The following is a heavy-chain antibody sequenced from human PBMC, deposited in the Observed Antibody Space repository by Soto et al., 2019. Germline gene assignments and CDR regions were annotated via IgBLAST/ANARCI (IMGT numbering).Heavy chain of an antibody. J-gene: IGHJ4*02. CDR1: GGSISSNY. CDR2: VYNSGST. V-gene: IGHV4-59*01. D-gene: IGHD6-13*01. Sequence: SETLSLTCTVSGGSISSNYWTWIRQPPGKGLEWIGYVYNSGSTNYNPSLKSRVTISEDTSKSQFSLKVNSMTASDTAVYYCARYRREAVAGYTLDNWGQGILVTVSS. CDR3: ARYRREAVAGYTLDN.